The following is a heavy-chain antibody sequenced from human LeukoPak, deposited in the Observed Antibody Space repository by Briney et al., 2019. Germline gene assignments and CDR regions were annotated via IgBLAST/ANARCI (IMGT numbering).Heavy chain of an antibody. J-gene: IGHJ4*02. CDR3: ARDASIDYDFWSGYYTW. CDR2: INTNTGNP. V-gene: IGHV7-4-1*02. CDR1: GYTFTSYA. D-gene: IGHD3-3*01. Sequence: ASVTVSCKASGYTFTSYAMNWVRQAPGQGLEWMGWINTNTGNPTYAQGFTGRFVFSLDTSVSTAYLQISSLKAEDTAVYYCARDASIDYDFWSGYYTWWGQGTLVTVSS.